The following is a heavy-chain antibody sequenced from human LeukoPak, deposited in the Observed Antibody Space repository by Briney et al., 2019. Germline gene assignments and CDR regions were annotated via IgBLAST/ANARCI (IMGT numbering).Heavy chain of an antibody. V-gene: IGHV3-23*01. J-gene: IGHJ6*02. CDR1: GFTFSSYA. Sequence: GGSLRLSCAASGFTFSSYAMSWVRQAPGKGLEWVSAISGSGGSTYYADSVKGRFTISRDNSKNTLYLQMNSLRAEDTAVYYCAKVGDYYDSSGCMDVWGQGTTVTVSS. CDR3: AKVGDYYDSSGCMDV. D-gene: IGHD3-22*01. CDR2: ISGSGGST.